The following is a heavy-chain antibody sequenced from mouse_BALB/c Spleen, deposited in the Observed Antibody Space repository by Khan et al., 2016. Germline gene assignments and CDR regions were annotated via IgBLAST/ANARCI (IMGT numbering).Heavy chain of an antibody. Sequence: VQLQQSGPELVKPGASVKVSCKASDYSFTDFNIYWVQQSHGKSLEWIGYIDPYNGGTSSNQKFKDKATLTIDRSSNTAFMHLSSLTSEDSAVLYCARSGYRYDVALDYWGQGTSGTVCS. CDR1: DYSFTDFN. D-gene: IGHD2-14*01. CDR2: IDPYNGGT. CDR3: ARSGYRYDVALDY. V-gene: IGHV1S135*01. J-gene: IGHJ4*01.